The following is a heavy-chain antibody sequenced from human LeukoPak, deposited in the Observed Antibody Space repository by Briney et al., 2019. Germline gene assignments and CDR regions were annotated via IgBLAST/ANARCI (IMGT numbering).Heavy chain of an antibody. CDR2: INPNSGGT. CDR1: GYTFTGYY. Sequence: ASVKVSCKASGYTFTGYYMHWVRQAPGQGLEWMGWINPNSGGTNYAQKFQGRVTMTRDTSISTAYMELSRLRSDDTAVYYCAREFHPYYYDSSGNAFDIWGQGTMVTVS. J-gene: IGHJ3*02. CDR3: AREFHPYYYDSSGNAFDI. V-gene: IGHV1-2*02. D-gene: IGHD3-22*01.